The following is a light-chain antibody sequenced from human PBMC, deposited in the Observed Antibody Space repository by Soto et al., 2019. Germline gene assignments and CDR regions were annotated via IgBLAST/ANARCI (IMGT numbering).Light chain of an antibody. Sequence: EMVMTQSPATLSMSPGERATLSCRASQSVSSNLAWYQQKPGQAPGLLIYGASTRAGGIPARFSGSGSGTEFTLTISSLQSEDVGVYFCQQYHMWPLTSGGGTKVEI. J-gene: IGKJ4*01. CDR1: QSVSSN. V-gene: IGKV3-15*01. CDR2: GAS. CDR3: QQYHMWPLT.